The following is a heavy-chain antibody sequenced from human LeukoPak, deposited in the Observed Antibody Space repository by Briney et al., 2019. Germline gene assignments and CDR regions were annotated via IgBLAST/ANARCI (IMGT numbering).Heavy chain of an antibody. Sequence: GGSLILSCAASGFTIGGFAMTSVRQPPGEGLEWVSSIVSVYTPHYSASVKGRFAIPRAHSQSTVFLQMNSLRAEDPALYYCPKALHYYVAMDVWGQGTAVTVSS. D-gene: IGHD3-10*02. V-gene: IGHV3-23*01. CDR3: PKALHYYVAMDV. J-gene: IGHJ6*02. CDR1: GFTIGGFA. CDR2: IVSVYTP.